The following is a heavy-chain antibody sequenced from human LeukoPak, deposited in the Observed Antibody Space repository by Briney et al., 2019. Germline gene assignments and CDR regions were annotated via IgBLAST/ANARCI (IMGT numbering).Heavy chain of an antibody. CDR2: IYYSGST. CDR3: ATRIAAAGTFDY. D-gene: IGHD6-13*01. CDR1: GDSISGYF. J-gene: IGHJ4*02. V-gene: IGHV4-59*01. Sequence: PSETLSLTCTVSGDSISGYFWSWIRQPPGKGLEWIGYIYYSGSTNYNPSLKSRVTISVDTSKNQFSLKLSSVTAADTAVYYCATRIAAAGTFDYWGQGTLVTVSS.